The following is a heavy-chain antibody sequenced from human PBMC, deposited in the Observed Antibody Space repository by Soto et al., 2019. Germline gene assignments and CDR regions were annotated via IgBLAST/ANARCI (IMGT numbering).Heavy chain of an antibody. CDR3: AKDLDFWSGYFGGMDV. CDR2: ISASGGST. J-gene: IGHJ6*02. CDR1: GFTFSRYA. Sequence: GGSLRLSCAASGFTFSRYAMSWVRQAPGKGLEWVSAISASGGSTYYADSVKGRFTISRDNSKNTLYLQMNSLRAEDTAVYHCAKDLDFWSGYFGGMDVWGQGTTVTVSS. D-gene: IGHD3-3*01. V-gene: IGHV3-23*01.